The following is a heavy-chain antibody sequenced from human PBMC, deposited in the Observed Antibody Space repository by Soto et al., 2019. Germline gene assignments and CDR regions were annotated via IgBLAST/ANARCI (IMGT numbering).Heavy chain of an antibody. CDR1: GGTFSSYT. J-gene: IGHJ4*02. CDR3: ARSGYSGYFGDY. CDR2: IIPILGIA. V-gene: IGHV1-69*02. D-gene: IGHD5-12*01. Sequence: SVKVSCKASGGTFSSYTISWVRQAPGQGLEWMGRIIPILGIANYAQKFQVRVTITADKSTSTAYMELSSLRSEDTAVYYCARSGYSGYFGDYWGQGTLVTVSS.